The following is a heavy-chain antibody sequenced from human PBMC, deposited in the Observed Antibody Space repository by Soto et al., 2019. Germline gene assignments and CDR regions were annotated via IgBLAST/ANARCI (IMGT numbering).Heavy chain of an antibody. V-gene: IGHV3-30*18. CDR2: ISYDGSNK. D-gene: IGHD1-7*01. J-gene: IGHJ6*02. CDR1: GFTFSSYG. Sequence: PGGSLRLSCAASGFTFSSYGMHWVRQAPGKGLEWVAVISYDGSNKYYADSVKGRFTISRDNSKNTLYLQMNSLRAEVTAVYYCAKDVWKYAPNYYYSGMDVWGQGTTVTVSS. CDR3: AKDVWKYAPNYYYSGMDV.